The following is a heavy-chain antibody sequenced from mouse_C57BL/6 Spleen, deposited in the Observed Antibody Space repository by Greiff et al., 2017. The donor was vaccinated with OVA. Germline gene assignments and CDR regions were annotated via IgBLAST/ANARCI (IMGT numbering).Heavy chain of an antibody. D-gene: IGHD2-1*01. CDR3: ARWDGNFYFDY. J-gene: IGHJ2*01. Sequence: QVQLQQPGTELVKPGASVKLSCKASGYTFTSYWMHWVKQRPGQGLEWIGNINPSNGGTNYNEKFKSKATLTVDKSSSTAYMQLSSLTSEDSAVYVYARWDGNFYFDYWGQGTTLTVSS. V-gene: IGHV1-53*01. CDR2: INPSNGGT. CDR1: GYTFTSYW.